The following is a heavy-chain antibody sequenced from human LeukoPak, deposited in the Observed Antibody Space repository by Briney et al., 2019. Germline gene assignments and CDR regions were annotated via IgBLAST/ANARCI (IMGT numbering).Heavy chain of an antibody. J-gene: IGHJ3*02. V-gene: IGHV4-30-2*01. CDR3: ARDSSGSYGDDAFDI. CDR1: GGSISSGGYY. Sequence: PSETLSLTCTVSGGSISSGGYYWSWIRQPPGKGLEWIGYIYHSGSTYYNPSLKSRVTISVDRSKNQFSLKLSSVTAADTAVYYCARDSSGSYGDDAFDIWGQGTMVTVSS. D-gene: IGHD1-26*01. CDR2: IYHSGST.